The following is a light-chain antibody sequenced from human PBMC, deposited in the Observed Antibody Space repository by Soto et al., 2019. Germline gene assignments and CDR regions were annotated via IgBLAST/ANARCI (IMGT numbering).Light chain of an antibody. CDR1: SSDVGGYNY. CDR3: TSYAGSLPVV. CDR2: EVS. V-gene: IGLV2-8*01. Sequence: QSALTQPPSASGSPGQSVTISCTGTSSDVGGYNYVSWYQHHPGKAPRLMVYEVSKRPSGVPDRFSGSKSGNTASLTVSGLQTEDEADYYCTSYAGSLPVVFGGGTTLTVL. J-gene: IGLJ2*01.